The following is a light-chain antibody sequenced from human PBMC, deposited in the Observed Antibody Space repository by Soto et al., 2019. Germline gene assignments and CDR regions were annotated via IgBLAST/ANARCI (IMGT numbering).Light chain of an antibody. V-gene: IGKV1-5*02. CDR3: QQYNSYS. Sequence: DIKRNQSPSNLVASVGGGVPSVCRASQRISSWLAWSQQKPGKAPKLLIYDASTLESGAPSRFSGSGSGTEFTLTISSLQPDDFATYYCQQYNSYSFGQGTKVDIK. CDR1: QRISSW. J-gene: IGKJ1*01. CDR2: DAS.